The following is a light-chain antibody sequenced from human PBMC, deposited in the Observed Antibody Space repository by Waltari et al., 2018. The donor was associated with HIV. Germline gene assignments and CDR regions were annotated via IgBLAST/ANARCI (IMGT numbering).Light chain of an antibody. V-gene: IGKV4-1*01. Sequence: DFVMTQSPHSLALSLGERAAIHCKPRQNIFYSSKHANYLAWYQQKPGQSPKLLIYGASSRASGVPDRFSGSGSRTDFTLSISSLQSEDVAVYFCQQYYSTPPTFGQGTRVEIK. J-gene: IGKJ1*01. CDR2: GAS. CDR1: QNIFYSSKHANY. CDR3: QQYYSTPPT.